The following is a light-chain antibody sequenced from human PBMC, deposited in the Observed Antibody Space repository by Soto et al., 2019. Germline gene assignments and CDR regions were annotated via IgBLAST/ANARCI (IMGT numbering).Light chain of an antibody. CDR3: ISYTSSSTPVV. CDR1: SSDVGGYNY. V-gene: IGLV2-14*01. Sequence: QSVLTQPASVSGSPGQSITISCTGTSSDVGGYNYVSWYQQHPGKAPKLMIYEVSNRPSGVSNRFSGSKSGNTASLTISGLQAEDEAVYYCISYTSSSTPVVFGGGTKLTVL. CDR2: EVS. J-gene: IGLJ2*01.